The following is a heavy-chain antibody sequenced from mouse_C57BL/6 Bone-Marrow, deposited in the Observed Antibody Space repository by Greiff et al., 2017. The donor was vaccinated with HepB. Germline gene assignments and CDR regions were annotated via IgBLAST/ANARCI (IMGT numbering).Heavy chain of an antibody. D-gene: IGHD2-4*01. CDR3: ARDDYGPDY. V-gene: IGHV1-55*01. J-gene: IGHJ2*01. CDR1: GYTFTSYW. CDR2: IYPGSGST. Sequence: VKLQQPGAELVKPGASVKMSCKASGYTFTSYWINWVKQRPGQGLEWIGDIYPGSGSTNYNEKFKSKATLTVDTSSSTAYMQLSSLTSEDSAVYYCARDDYGPDYWGQGTTLTVSS.